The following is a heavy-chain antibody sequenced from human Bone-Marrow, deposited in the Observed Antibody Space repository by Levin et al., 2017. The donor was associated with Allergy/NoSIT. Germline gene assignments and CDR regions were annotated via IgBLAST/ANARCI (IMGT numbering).Heavy chain of an antibody. Sequence: GGSLRLSCAASEFTFTSYAMHWVRQAPGKGLEWVAVISYDGDSKYYADSVKGRFTISRDNSKNTLYLQMNSLRTEDTAVYYCARGLEISSQRYCTSTSCLFDYWGQGTLVTVSS. CDR1: EFTFTSYA. D-gene: IGHD2-2*01. CDR2: ISYDGDSK. V-gene: IGHV3-30-3*01. CDR3: ARGLEISSQRYCTSTSCLFDY. J-gene: IGHJ4*02.